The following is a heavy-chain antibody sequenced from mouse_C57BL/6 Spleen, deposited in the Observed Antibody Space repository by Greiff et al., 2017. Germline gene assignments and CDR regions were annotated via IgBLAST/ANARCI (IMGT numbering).Heavy chain of an antibody. CDR1: GYTFTDYE. D-gene: IGHD1-1*01. J-gene: IGHJ1*03. CDR3: TRAGRGPWCDFDV. V-gene: IGHV1-15*01. CDR2: IDPETGGT. Sequence: QVQLQQSGAELVRPGASVTLSCKASGYTFTDYEMHWVKQTPVHGLEWIGAIDPETGGTSYNQTVKGKAILTADKSSSTPFMQLTSLTSAASAVYNCTRAGRGPWCDFDVWGTGTAVTVSS.